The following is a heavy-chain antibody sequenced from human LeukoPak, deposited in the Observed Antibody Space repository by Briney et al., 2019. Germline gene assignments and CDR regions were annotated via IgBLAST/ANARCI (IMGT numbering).Heavy chain of an antibody. CDR1: GFTFSDYY. Sequence: PGGSLRLSCAASGFTFSDYYMSWIRQAPGKGLEWVSYISSSGSTIYYADSVKGRFTISRDNAKNSLYLQMNSLRAEDTAVYYCARAPPGSMTAYAFDIWGQGTMVTVSS. CDR2: ISSSGSTI. CDR3: ARAPPGSMTAYAFDI. J-gene: IGHJ3*02. V-gene: IGHV3-11*04. D-gene: IGHD2/OR15-2a*01.